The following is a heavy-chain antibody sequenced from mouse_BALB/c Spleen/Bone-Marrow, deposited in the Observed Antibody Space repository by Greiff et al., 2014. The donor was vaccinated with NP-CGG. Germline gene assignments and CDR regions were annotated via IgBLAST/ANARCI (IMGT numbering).Heavy chain of an antibody. V-gene: IGHV5-6-5*01. CDR2: ISSGGST. CDR3: ARRKTTILTTFYWYFDA. J-gene: IGHJ1*01. CDR1: GFTFSGYA. Sequence: LQQSGGGLVKPGGSLKLSCAASGFTFSGYAMSWVRQTPEKRLEWVASISSGGSTFYPDSVKGRFTISRDNARNILYLQMSSLRSEDTAMYYCARRKTTILTTFYWYFDAWGAGTTVTVSS. D-gene: IGHD2-5*01.